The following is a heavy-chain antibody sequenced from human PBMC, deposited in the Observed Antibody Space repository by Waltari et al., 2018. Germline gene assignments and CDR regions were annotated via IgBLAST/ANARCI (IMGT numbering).Heavy chain of an antibody. CDR1: GYPFTSYW. Sequence: EVQLVQSGAEVKKPGESLKISCKGSGYPFTSYWIGWVRQMPGKGLEWMGIIYPGDSDTRYSPSFEGQVTISVDKSISTAYVLWNSLKASDTAVYYCAREEATDTSSWYEYWGQGTLVTVSS. J-gene: IGHJ4*02. D-gene: IGHD6-13*01. CDR3: AREEATDTSSWYEY. V-gene: IGHV5-51*01. CDR2: IYPGDSDT.